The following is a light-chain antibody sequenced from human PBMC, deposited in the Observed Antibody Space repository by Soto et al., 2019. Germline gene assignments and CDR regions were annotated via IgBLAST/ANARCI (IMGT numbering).Light chain of an antibody. J-gene: IGKJ4*01. CDR1: QSVLYSSKNKNF. CDR3: QQYFSTPLT. V-gene: IGKV4-1*01. CDR2: WAS. Sequence: DIVMTQSPDSLAVSLGERATINCKSSQSVLYSSKNKNFLAWYQQKPGQPPKLLIYWASTRESGVPDRFSGGGSGTDFTLTISSLQAEDVVVYYCQQYFSTPLTFGGGTKVEIK.